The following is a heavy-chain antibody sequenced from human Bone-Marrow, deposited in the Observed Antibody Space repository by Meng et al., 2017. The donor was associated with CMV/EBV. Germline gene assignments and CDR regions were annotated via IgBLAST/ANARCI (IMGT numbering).Heavy chain of an antibody. V-gene: IGHV4-61*01. CDR3: ARFDYALY. D-gene: IGHD4-17*01. CDR1: GVSVNSGSYY. J-gene: IGHJ4*02. CDR2: IFYSGST. Sequence: SETLSLTCSVSGVSVNSGSYYWNWIRQPPGRGLEWIGYIFYSGSTNYNPSLKGRVTISVDTSKNQFSLKLRSVTAADTAVYYCARFDYALYWGQGTLV.